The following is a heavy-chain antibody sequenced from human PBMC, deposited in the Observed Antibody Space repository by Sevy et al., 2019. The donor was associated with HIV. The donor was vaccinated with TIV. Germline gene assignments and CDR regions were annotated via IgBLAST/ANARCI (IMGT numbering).Heavy chain of an antibody. CDR3: ARHGDTFYDFWSGYYPLPIMDV. CDR1: GYTFTSYG. CDR2: ISGYNRNT. V-gene: IGHV1-18*04. Sequence: APVKVSCKASGYTFTSYGISWVRQAPGQGLQWMGWISGYNRNTKYSQNFQGRVIMTTETSTSTAHMELVSLTSDDTAVYYCARHGDTFYDFWSGYYPLPIMDVWGQGTTVTVSS. D-gene: IGHD3-3*01. J-gene: IGHJ6*02.